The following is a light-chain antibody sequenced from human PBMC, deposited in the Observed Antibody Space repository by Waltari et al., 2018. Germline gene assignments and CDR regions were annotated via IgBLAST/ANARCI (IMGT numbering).Light chain of an antibody. CDR1: QSVSSY. CDR3: QQRSNWPPEVT. Sequence: EIVLTQSPANLSLSPGERATLPCRASQSVSSYLAWYQQRPGQAPRLLIYDASNRATGIPARFSGSGSGTDFTLTITGLEPEDFAVYYCQQRSNWPPEVTFGGGTKVEIK. V-gene: IGKV3-11*01. J-gene: IGKJ4*01. CDR2: DAS.